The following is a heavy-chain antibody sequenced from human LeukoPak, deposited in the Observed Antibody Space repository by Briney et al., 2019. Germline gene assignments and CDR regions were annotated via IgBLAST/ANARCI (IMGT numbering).Heavy chain of an antibody. Sequence: GGSLRLSCAASGFTFSSYAMSWVRQAPGKGLEWVSAISGSSGNTYYADSVKGRFTISRDNSKNTRYVQMNSLRAEDTAVYYCAKDPPYYYDSSGYGGGAFDIWGQGTMVTVSS. D-gene: IGHD3-22*01. CDR3: AKDPPYYYDSSGYGGGAFDI. CDR1: GFTFSSYA. CDR2: ISGSSGNT. J-gene: IGHJ3*02. V-gene: IGHV3-23*01.